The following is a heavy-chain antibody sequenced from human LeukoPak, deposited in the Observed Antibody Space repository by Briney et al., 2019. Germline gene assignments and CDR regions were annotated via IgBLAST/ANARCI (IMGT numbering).Heavy chain of an antibody. V-gene: IGHV1-69*04. CDR1: GGTFSSYA. D-gene: IGHD4-17*01. Sequence: SVKVSCKASGGTFSSYAISWVRQAPGQGLEWMGRIIPILGIANYAQKLQGRVTMTTDTSTSTAYMELRSLRSDDTAVYYCAREGTYGDYLFDYWGQGTLVTVSS. CDR3: AREGTYGDYLFDY. CDR2: IIPILGIA. J-gene: IGHJ4*02.